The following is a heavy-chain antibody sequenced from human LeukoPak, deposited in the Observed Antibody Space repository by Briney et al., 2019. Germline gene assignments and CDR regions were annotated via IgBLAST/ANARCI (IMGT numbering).Heavy chain of an antibody. Sequence: GGSLRLSCAASGFTFSTYWMHWVRQAPGKGLVWVARINSDGSTSTYADSVKGRFSISRDNSRDTVYMQTSSLRAEETAMYYCETDSGYDRGLAYWGKGTLVPVSS. V-gene: IGHV3-74*01. J-gene: IGHJ4*02. D-gene: IGHD5-12*01. CDR3: ETDSGYDRGLAY. CDR2: INSDGSTS. CDR1: GFTFSTYW.